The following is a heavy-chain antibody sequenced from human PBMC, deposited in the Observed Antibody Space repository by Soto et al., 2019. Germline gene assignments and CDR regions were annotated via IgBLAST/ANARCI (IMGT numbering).Heavy chain of an antibody. CDR1: GFTFSSYG. D-gene: IGHD1-1*01. CDR2: IWYDGSNK. CDR3: ARDGNLHYGMDV. V-gene: IGHV3-33*01. J-gene: IGHJ6*02. Sequence: PGGSLRLSCAASGFTFSSYGMHWVRQAPGKGLEWVAVIWYDGSNKYYADSVKGRFTISRDNSKNTLYLQMNSLRAEDTAVYYCARDGNLHYGMDVWGQGTTVTVSS.